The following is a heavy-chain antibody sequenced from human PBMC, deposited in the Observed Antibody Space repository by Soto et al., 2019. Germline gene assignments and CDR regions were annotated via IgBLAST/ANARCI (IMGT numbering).Heavy chain of an antibody. D-gene: IGHD5-12*01. Sequence: QVQLVQSGAEVKKPGSSVKVSCKASGGTFSSYAISWVRQAPGQGLEWMGGNIPIFGTANYAHKFQGSVTTTXVDXTXTAHTELSSLRSEDTAVYYCASSTEMATSRHYGIDVWGQGTTVTVSS. CDR3: ASSTEMATSRHYGIDV. J-gene: IGHJ6*02. CDR1: GGTFSSYA. V-gene: IGHV1-69*05. CDR2: NIPIFGTA.